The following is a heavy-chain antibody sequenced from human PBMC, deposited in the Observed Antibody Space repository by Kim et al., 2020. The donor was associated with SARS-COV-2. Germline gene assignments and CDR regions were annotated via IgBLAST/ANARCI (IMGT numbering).Heavy chain of an antibody. CDR2: IVTETGNP. Sequence: ASVKVSCKTSGYTFTDNGVTWVRQAPGQGLQWMGLIVTETGNPIYAQGFRGRFVFSLDTSVSTAYLQVNNLRPEDTAIYYCARNIGAMLTTTDFWGQGAL. CDR3: ARNIGAMLTTTDF. J-gene: IGHJ4*02. CDR1: GYTFTDNG. V-gene: IGHV7-4-1*02. D-gene: IGHD2-2*01.